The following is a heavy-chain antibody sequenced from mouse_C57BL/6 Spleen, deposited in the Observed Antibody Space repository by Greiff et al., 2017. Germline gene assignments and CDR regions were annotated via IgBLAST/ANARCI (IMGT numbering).Heavy chain of an antibody. J-gene: IGHJ2*01. D-gene: IGHD2-3*01. Sequence: QVQLQQPGAELVRPGSSVKLSCKASGYTFTSYWMHWVKQRPIQGLEWIGNIDPSDSETHYNQKFKDKATLTVDKSSSTAYMQLSSLTSEDSAVYYCAREGIYVGYYDFVYWGQGTTLTVSS. CDR2: IDPSDSET. V-gene: IGHV1-52*01. CDR3: AREGIYVGYYDFVY. CDR1: GYTFTSYW.